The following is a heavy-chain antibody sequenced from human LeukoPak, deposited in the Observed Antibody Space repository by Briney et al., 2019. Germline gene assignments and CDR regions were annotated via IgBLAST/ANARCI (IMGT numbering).Heavy chain of an antibody. Sequence: SVKVSCKASGGTFSTSGISWVRQAPGQGLEWMGGAVPIFGTTHYAQKFQGRVTITTGESTSTAYMELSSLRSEDTAVYYCARGSTHYYDRNDYWGQGTLVTVSS. J-gene: IGHJ4*02. V-gene: IGHV1-69*05. D-gene: IGHD3-22*01. CDR1: GGTFSTSG. CDR2: AVPIFGTT. CDR3: ARGSTHYYDRNDY.